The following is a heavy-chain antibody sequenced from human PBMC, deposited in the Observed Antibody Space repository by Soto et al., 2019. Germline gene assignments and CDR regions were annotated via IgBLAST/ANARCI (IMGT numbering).Heavy chain of an antibody. D-gene: IGHD3-3*01. Sequence: SETLSLTCTVSGGSISSYYWSWIRQPPGKGLEWIGYIYYSGSTNYNPSLKSRVTISVDTSKNQFSLKLSSVTAADTAVYYCARFEGYYDFWSGYYQYNWFDPWGQGTLVTVSS. J-gene: IGHJ5*02. V-gene: IGHV4-59*01. CDR3: ARFEGYYDFWSGYYQYNWFDP. CDR2: IYYSGST. CDR1: GGSISSYY.